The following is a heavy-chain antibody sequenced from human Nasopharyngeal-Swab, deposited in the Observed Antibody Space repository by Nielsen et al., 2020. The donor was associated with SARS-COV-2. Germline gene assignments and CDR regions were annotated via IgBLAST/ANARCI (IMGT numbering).Heavy chain of an antibody. CDR2: ISSSSTI. D-gene: IGHD3-3*01. J-gene: IGHJ4*02. V-gene: IGHV3-48*01. CDR1: GFTFSSYR. Sequence: GESLKISCAASGFTFSSYRMNWVRQAPGKGLEWVSYISSSSTIDYADSVKGRFTISRDNAKNSLYLQMNSLRAEDTAVYYCAKDPYYDFWSGYFFDYWGQGTLVTVSS. CDR3: AKDPYYDFWSGYFFDY.